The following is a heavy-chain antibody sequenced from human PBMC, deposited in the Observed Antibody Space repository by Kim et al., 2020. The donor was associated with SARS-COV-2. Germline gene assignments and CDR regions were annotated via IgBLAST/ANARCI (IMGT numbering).Heavy chain of an antibody. Sequence: SETLSLTCTVSGGSISSYYWSWIRQPAGKGLEWIGRIYTSGSTNYNPSLKSRVTMSVDTSKNQFSLKLSSVTAADTAVYYCARDEGGYSSSWYHPYYYYGMDVWGQGTTVTVSS. CDR1: GGSISSYY. CDR2: IYTSGST. D-gene: IGHD6-13*01. CDR3: ARDEGGYSSSWYHPYYYYGMDV. V-gene: IGHV4-4*07. J-gene: IGHJ6*02.